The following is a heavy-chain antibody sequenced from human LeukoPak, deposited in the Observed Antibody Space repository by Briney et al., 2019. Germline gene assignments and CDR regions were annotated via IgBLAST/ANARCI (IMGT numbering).Heavy chain of an antibody. J-gene: IGHJ5*02. CDR1: GGSISSYY. CDR2: IYTSGST. V-gene: IGHV4-4*07. Sequence: SETLSLTCTVSGGSISSYYWSWIRQPAGKGPEWIGRIYTSGSTNYNPSLKSRVTMSVDTSKNQFSLKLSSVTAADTAVYYCARVGSGAPQSQNWFDPWGQGTLVTVSS. CDR3: ARVGSGAPQSQNWFDP. D-gene: IGHD3-10*01.